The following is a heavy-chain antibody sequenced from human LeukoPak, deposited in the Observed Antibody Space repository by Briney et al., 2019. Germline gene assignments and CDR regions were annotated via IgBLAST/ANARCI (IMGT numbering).Heavy chain of an antibody. CDR2: MSYSGST. CDR3: ARQIYYDRGGYFYFN. Sequence: SETLSLTCTVSGGSISSSGYYWGWIRQPPGKGLECIGIMSYSGSTYYNPSLKSRVTMSVDTSKNHFSLRLSSVTAADTAVYYCARQIYYDRGGYFYFNWGQGTLVTVSS. CDR1: GGSISSSGYY. J-gene: IGHJ4*02. V-gene: IGHV4-39*01. D-gene: IGHD3-22*01.